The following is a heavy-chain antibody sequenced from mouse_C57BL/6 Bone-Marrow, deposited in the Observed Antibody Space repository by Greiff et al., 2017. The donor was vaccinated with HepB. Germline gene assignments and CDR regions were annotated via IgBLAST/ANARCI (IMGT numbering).Heavy chain of an antibody. CDR1: GFTFTDYY. Sequence: EVQVVESGGGLVQPGGSLSLSCAASGFTFTDYYMSWVRQPPGKALEWLGFIRNKANGYTTEYSASVKGRFTISRDNYQGILYLQMNALGAEDSATYYCERYYYAMDYWGQGTSVTVSA. CDR3: ERYYYAMDY. CDR2: IRNKANGYTT. V-gene: IGHV7-3*01. J-gene: IGHJ4*01.